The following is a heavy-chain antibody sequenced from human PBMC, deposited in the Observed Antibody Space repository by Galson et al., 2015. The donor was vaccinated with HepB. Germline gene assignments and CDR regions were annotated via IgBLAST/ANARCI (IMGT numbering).Heavy chain of an antibody. CDR2: MNPNSGNT. Sequence: SVKVSCKASGSTFISYDINWVRQATGQGLEWMGWMNPNSGNTGYAQKFQGRVTMTRNTSISTAYMELSSLRSEDTAVYYCARGMTYYYDSSGYYYPLDYWGQGTLVTVSS. CDR1: GSTFISYD. J-gene: IGHJ4*02. V-gene: IGHV1-8*01. D-gene: IGHD3-22*01. CDR3: ARGMTYYYDSSGYYYPLDY.